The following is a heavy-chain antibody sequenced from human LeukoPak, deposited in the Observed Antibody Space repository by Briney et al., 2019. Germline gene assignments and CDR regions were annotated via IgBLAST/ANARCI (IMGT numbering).Heavy chain of an antibody. J-gene: IGHJ4*02. V-gene: IGHV3-23*01. CDR3: ARDVEMATIT. Sequence: GGSLRLSCAASGFTVSSYAMSWVRPAPRKGLEWVSAVSGSGGSPYYADSVKGRFSMSRDNFKNTPYLQMNSLRADDTAVYYCARDVEMATITWGQGTLVTVSS. D-gene: IGHD5-24*01. CDR2: VSGSGGSP. CDR1: GFTVSSYA.